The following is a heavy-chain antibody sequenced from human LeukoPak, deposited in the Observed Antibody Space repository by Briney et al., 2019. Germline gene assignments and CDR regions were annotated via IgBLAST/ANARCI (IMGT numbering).Heavy chain of an antibody. CDR1: GYTFTGYY. CDR2: INPNSGGT. J-gene: IGHJ4*02. D-gene: IGHD1-26*01. CDR3: ARDKSDLVGATTLDY. Sequence: GASVKVSCKASGYTFTGYYIHWVRQAPGQGLEWMRWINPNSGGTNYAQKFQGGVTMTRDTSVSTVYMELSRLRSDDTAVYYCARDKSDLVGATTLDYWGQGTLVSVSS. V-gene: IGHV1-2*02.